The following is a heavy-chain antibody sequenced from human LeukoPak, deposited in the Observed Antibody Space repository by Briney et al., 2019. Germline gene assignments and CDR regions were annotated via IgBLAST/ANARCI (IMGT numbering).Heavy chain of an antibody. CDR2: TRNKANSYTT. V-gene: IGHV3-72*01. J-gene: IGHJ2*01. CDR3: ARDQAPWYYGSGGFDL. CDR1: GFTFSDHY. D-gene: IGHD3-10*01. Sequence: PGGSLRLSCAASGFTFSDHYMDWVRQAPGKGLEWVGRTRNKANSYTTEYAASVKGRFTISRDDSKNSLYLQMNSLKTEDTAVYYCARDQAPWYYGSGGFDLWGRGTLVTVSS.